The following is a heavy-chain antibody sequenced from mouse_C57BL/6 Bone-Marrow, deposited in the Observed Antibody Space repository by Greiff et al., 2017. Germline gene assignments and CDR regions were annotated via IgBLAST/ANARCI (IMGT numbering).Heavy chain of an antibody. J-gene: IGHJ3*01. V-gene: IGHV1-50*01. D-gene: IGHD2-4*01. CDR1: GYTFTSYW. CDR3: ARKLLDYDGAWFAY. Sequence: QVQLQQPGAELVKPGASVKLSCKASGYTFTSYWMQWVNQRPGQGLEWIGEIDPSDSYTNYNQKFKGKATLTVDTSSSTAYMQLSSLTSEDSAVYYCARKLLDYDGAWFAYWGQGTLVTVSA. CDR2: IDPSDSYT.